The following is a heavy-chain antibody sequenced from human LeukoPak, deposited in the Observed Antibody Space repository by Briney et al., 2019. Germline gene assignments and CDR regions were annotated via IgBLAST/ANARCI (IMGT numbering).Heavy chain of an antibody. D-gene: IGHD3-3*01. CDR1: GGSISSSSYY. CDR2: IYYSGST. V-gene: IGHV4-39*02. J-gene: IGHJ4*02. CDR3: ARESGDYDFRSGYYPQYFDY. Sequence: SETLSLTCAVSGGSISSSSYYWGWIRQPPGKGLEWIGSIYYSGSTYYNPSLKSRVTISVDTSKNQFSLKLSSVTAADTAVYYCARESGDYDFRSGYYPQYFDYWGQGTLVTVSS.